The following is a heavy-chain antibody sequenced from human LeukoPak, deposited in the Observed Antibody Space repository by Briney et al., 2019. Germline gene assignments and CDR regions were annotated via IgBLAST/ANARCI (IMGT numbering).Heavy chain of an antibody. J-gene: IGHJ4*02. V-gene: IGHV3-7*01. Sequence: PGGSLRLSCAASGFTFSSYWMTWVRQAPGRGLEWVANIHQDGSIQFYVDSMKGRFTVSRDNARNLLYLQMNGLRAEDTAVYYCARARGSYVEAAYWGQGTLVTVSS. D-gene: IGHD3-16*01. CDR1: GFTFSSYW. CDR3: ARARGSYVEAAY. CDR2: IHQDGSIQ.